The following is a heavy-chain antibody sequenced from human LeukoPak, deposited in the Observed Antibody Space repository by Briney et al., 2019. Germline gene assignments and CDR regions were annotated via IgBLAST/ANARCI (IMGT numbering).Heavy chain of an antibody. CDR2: ISSSSSYI. D-gene: IGHD4-17*01. CDR1: GFTFSSYS. Sequence: PGGSLRLSCAASGFTFSSYSMNWVRQVPGKGLEWVSTISSSSSYIYYADSVKGRFTISRDNAKNSLYLQMNSLRAEDTAVYYCAKDRIPDYGDPAFDYWGQGTLVTVSS. CDR3: AKDRIPDYGDPAFDY. J-gene: IGHJ4*02. V-gene: IGHV3-21*01.